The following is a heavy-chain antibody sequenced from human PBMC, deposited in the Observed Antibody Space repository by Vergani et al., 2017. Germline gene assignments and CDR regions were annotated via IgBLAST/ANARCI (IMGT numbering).Heavy chain of an antibody. CDR1: GGSISSGSYY. V-gene: IGHV4-61*02. J-gene: IGHJ4*02. CDR2: IYTSGST. Sequence: QVQLQESGPGLVKPSQTLSLTCTVSGGSISSGSYYWSWIRQPAGKGLEWIGRIYTSGSTNYNPSLKSRVTISVDTSNIQFSLKRSSVTAADTAVYYCARGGTYYDFWSGYVPFDYWGQGTLVTVSS. CDR3: ARGGTYYDFWSGYVPFDY. D-gene: IGHD3-3*01.